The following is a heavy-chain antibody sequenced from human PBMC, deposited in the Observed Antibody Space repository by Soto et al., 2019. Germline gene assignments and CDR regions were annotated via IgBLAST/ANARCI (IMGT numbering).Heavy chain of an antibody. CDR3: ARGDRGRESDP. V-gene: IGHV4-34*01. Sequence: QVQLQQWGAGLLKPSETLSLICAVYGGSFRGYYWSWIRQPPGKGLEWIGEINHSGSTNYNPSLKSRVTLSVDTSKNQFSLKLSSVTAADTAVYYWARGDRGRESDPWGQGTLVTVSS. CDR1: GGSFRGYY. CDR2: INHSGST. J-gene: IGHJ5*02.